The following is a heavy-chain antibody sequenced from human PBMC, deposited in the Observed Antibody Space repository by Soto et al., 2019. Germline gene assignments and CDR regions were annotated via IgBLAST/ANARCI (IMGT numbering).Heavy chain of an antibody. Sequence: QVQLVETGGGVVQPGRSLRLSCAASGFTFISYAMHWVRQAPGKGLEWVAVISFDGSTEYYADSVKGRFTISRDNSKKTVYLQMNCRGSEDTAVYYCARSRHGSGSYTHFYYGLDVWGQGTTVTVSS. CDR3: ARSRHGSGSYTHFYYGLDV. V-gene: IGHV3-30-3*01. J-gene: IGHJ6*02. CDR1: GFTFISYA. CDR2: ISFDGSTE. D-gene: IGHD3-10*01.